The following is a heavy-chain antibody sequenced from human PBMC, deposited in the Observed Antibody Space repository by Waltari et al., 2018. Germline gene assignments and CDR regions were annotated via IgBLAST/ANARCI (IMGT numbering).Heavy chain of an antibody. CDR1: GGPISSYY. V-gene: IGHV4-59*01. CDR3: AREWCSGGSCPIDY. Sequence: QLQLQESGPGLVKPSETLSLTCTVSGGPISSYYWSWIRQPPGKGLEWVGYIYYSGSTNYNPSLKSRVTISVDTSKNQFSLKLSSVTAADTAVYYCAREWCSGGSCPIDYWGQGTLVTVSS. CDR2: IYYSGST. D-gene: IGHD2-15*01. J-gene: IGHJ4*02.